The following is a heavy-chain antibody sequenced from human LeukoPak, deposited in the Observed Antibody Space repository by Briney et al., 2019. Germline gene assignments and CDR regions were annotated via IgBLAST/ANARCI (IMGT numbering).Heavy chain of an antibody. CDR3: ARETGDVLLGAFDI. Sequence: GGSLRLSCAASGFTFSTYSMKWVRQAPGKGLEWVSYISSSSGTIYYADSVKGRFTISRDNAKNSLYLQMNGLRAGDTAVYYCARETGDVLLGAFDIWGQGTMVTVSS. V-gene: IGHV3-48*01. D-gene: IGHD3-10*01. CDR2: ISSSSGTI. CDR1: GFTFSTYS. J-gene: IGHJ3*02.